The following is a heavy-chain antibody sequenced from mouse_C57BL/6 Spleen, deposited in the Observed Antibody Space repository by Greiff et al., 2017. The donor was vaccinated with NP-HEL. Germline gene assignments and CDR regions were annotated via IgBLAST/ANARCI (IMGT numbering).Heavy chain of an antibody. CDR1: GYAFSSYW. V-gene: IGHV1-80*01. CDR2: IYPGDGDT. J-gene: IGHJ2*01. Sequence: VQLQQSGAELVKPGASVKISCKASGYAFSSYWMNWVKQRPGKGLEWIGQIYPGDGDTNYNGKFKGKATLTADKSSSTAYMQLSSLTSEDSAVYFCARSRVYDYDVHFDYWGQGTTLTVSS. D-gene: IGHD2-4*01. CDR3: ARSRVYDYDVHFDY.